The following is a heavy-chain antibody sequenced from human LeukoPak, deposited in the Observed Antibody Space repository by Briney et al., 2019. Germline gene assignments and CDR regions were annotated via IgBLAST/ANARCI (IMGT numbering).Heavy chain of an antibody. CDR3: ASGDYASGEDY. CDR1: GGSFSSGSYS. CDR2: FYTSGST. V-gene: IGHV4-61*02. Sequence: PSETLSLTCTLSGGSFSSGSYSWTWIRQPAGKGLEWIGRFYTSGSTNYNPSLKSRVTISLDTSKNQFSLKLSSVTAADTAVYYCASGDYASGEDYWGQGTLVTVSS. D-gene: IGHD3-10*01. J-gene: IGHJ4*02.